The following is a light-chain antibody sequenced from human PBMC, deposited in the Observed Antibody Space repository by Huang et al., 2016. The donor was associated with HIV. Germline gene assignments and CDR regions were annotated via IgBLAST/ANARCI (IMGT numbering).Light chain of an antibody. Sequence: EIVLTQSPATLYLSPGERATLSCRSSQSVSSDLAWYQQKPGQAPRLLIYDTSSRATGLPDRCSGSGAGTDFTRTISSLEPEEFAVYDCKQRSNWPPWTFGQGTKVEIK. CDR3: KQRSNWPPWT. J-gene: IGKJ1*01. CDR2: DTS. CDR1: QSVSSD. V-gene: IGKV3-11*01.